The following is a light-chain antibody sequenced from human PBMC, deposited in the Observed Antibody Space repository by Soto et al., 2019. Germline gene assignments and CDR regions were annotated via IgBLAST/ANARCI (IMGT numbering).Light chain of an antibody. J-gene: IGKJ1*01. CDR3: QQYKDWPWT. V-gene: IGKV3-15*01. CDR1: QSVSGN. CDR2: DAS. Sequence: EIVMTQSPATLSVSPGDRVTLSCRASQSVSGNVAWYQQRPGQAPRLLFYDASTRATGLPARFSGSASGTEFTLTISGLLSEDFAIYYCQQYKDWPWTFGQGTKVDIK.